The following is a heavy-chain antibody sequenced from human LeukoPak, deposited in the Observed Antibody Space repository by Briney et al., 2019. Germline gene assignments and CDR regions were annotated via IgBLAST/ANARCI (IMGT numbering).Heavy chain of an antibody. D-gene: IGHD6-13*01. Sequence: GSLRLSCAASGFTFDDYAMSWVRQAPGKGLEWVSGINWSGSSTGYADSATARLTMSSDNAKNSHYRQMNSLRAEDTALYYCARGGGVAAANDYWGQGTLVTVSS. CDR1: GFTFDDYA. V-gene: IGHV3-20*04. CDR2: INWSGSST. J-gene: IGHJ4*02. CDR3: ARGGGVAAANDY.